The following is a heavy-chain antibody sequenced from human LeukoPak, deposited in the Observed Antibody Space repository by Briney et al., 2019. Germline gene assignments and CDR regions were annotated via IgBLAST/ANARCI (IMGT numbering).Heavy chain of an antibody. CDR1: GGSITSYY. CDR2: IYKSGST. Sequence: SETLSLTCTVSGGSITSYYWSWIRQSPGKGLEWIGYIYKSGSTNYNPSLKSRVTISEDTSKNQFSLKLSSVTAADTAVYYCASAEPRGIIWYPYWGQGTLVTVSS. CDR3: ASAEPRGIIWYPY. V-gene: IGHV4-59*01. J-gene: IGHJ4*02. D-gene: IGHD6-13*01.